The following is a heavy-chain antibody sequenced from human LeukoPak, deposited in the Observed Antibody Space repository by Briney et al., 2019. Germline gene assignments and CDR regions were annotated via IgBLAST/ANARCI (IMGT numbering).Heavy chain of an antibody. J-gene: IGHJ4*02. D-gene: IGHD2-15*01. CDR2: IGYDGSTK. V-gene: IGHV3-33*01. CDR3: ARYCRGDPCHSEGLDS. CDR1: GFSFSSHSYG. Sequence: PGRSLRLSCAASGFSFSSHSYGMHWVRQAPGKGLEWVAVIGYDGSTKYYADSVKGRFTISRDSSKNTLSLQMDSLRAEDTAMYYCARYCRGDPCHSEGLDSWGQGTLITVSS.